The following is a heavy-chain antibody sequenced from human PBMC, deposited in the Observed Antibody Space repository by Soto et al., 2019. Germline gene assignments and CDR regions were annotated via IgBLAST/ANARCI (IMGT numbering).Heavy chain of an antibody. CDR2: INPNSGGT. Sequence: QVQLVQSGAEVKKPGASVKVSCKPSGYTFTGYYMHWVRQAPGQGLEWMGWINPNSGGTNYARKFQGRVTMTRDTSISTAYVELGRLRSDDTAVYYCARDRGAASTAFDIWGQGTMVTVSS. CDR1: GYTFTGYY. J-gene: IGHJ3*02. CDR3: ARDRGAASTAFDI. V-gene: IGHV1-2*02. D-gene: IGHD3-10*01.